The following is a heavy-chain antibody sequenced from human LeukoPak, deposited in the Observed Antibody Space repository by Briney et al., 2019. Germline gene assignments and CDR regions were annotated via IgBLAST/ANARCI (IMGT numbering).Heavy chain of an antibody. Sequence: GGSLRLSCAASGFTVSSNYMSWVRQAPGKGLEWVSVIYSGGSTYYADSVKGRFTISRDNSKNTLYLQMNSLRAEDTAVYYCARAVKGYYYDSSGYYYVDYWGQGTLVTVSS. V-gene: IGHV3-66*01. CDR3: ARAVKGYYYDSSGYYYVDY. CDR2: IYSGGST. J-gene: IGHJ4*02. D-gene: IGHD3-22*01. CDR1: GFTVSSNY.